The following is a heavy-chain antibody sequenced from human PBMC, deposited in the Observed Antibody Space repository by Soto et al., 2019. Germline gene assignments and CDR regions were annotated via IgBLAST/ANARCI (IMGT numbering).Heavy chain of an antibody. CDR1: GGSFSGYY. CDR3: ARHERHYDILTGGDYYYYGMDV. J-gene: IGHJ6*02. CDR2: INHSGST. D-gene: IGHD3-9*01. V-gene: IGHV4-34*01. Sequence: SETLSLTCAVYGGSFSGYYWSWIRQPPGKGLEWIGEINHSGSTNYNPSLKSRVTISVDTSKNQFSLKLSSVTAADTAMYYCARHERHYDILTGGDYYYYGMDVWGQGTTVTVSS.